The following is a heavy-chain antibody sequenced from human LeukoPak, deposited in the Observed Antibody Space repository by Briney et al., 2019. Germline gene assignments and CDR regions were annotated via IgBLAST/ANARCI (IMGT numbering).Heavy chain of an antibody. CDR3: ANRYCSGGSCYSWFDP. V-gene: IGHV1-69*05. CDR2: IIPIFGTA. J-gene: IGHJ5*02. Sequence: SVKVSCKASGGTFSSYAISWVRHAPGQGLEWMGGIIPIFGTANYAQKFQGRVTITTDESTSTAYMELSSLRSEDTAVYYCANRYCSGGSCYSWFDPWGQGTLVTVSS. CDR1: GGTFSSYA. D-gene: IGHD2-15*01.